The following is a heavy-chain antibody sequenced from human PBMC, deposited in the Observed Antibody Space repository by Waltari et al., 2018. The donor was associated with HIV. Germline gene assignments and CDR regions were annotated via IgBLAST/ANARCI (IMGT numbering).Heavy chain of an antibody. CDR3: ARDTPDAYYYDTSGYWS. CDR2: INPNSGGT. J-gene: IGHJ5*02. CDR1: GYTFTGYY. Sequence: QVQLLQSGAEVKKPGASVKVSCKASGYTFTGYYMHWVRQAPGQGLEWMGWINPNSGGTNYAQKFQGRVTMTRDTSISTAYMELSRLRSDDTAVYYCARDTPDAYYYDTSGYWSWGQGTLVTVSS. V-gene: IGHV1-2*02. D-gene: IGHD3-22*01.